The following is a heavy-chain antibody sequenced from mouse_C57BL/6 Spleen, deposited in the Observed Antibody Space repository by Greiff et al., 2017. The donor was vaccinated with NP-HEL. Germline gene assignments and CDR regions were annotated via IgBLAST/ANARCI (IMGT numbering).Heavy chain of an antibody. D-gene: IGHD2-3*01. V-gene: IGHV14-1*01. Sequence: VQLQQSGAELVRPGASVKLSCTASGFNIKDYYMHWVKQRPEQGLEWIGRIDPEDGDTEYAPKFQGKATMTADTSSNTAYLQLSSLTSEDTAVYYCTTLYDGYRAWFAYWGQGTLVTVSA. CDR3: TTLYDGYRAWFAY. J-gene: IGHJ3*01. CDR2: IDPEDGDT. CDR1: GFNIKDYY.